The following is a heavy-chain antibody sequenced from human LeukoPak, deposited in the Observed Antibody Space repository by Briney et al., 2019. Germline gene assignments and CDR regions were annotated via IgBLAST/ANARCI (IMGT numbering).Heavy chain of an antibody. D-gene: IGHD1-26*01. CDR3: ARGPYRYSGSYWSPTKYFDY. J-gene: IGHJ4*02. Sequence: SETLSLTCAVYGGSFSGYYWSWICQPPGKGLEWIGEINHSGSTNYNPSLKSRVTISVDTSKNQFSLKLSSVTAADTAVYYCARGPYRYSGSYWSPTKYFDYWGQGTLVTVSS. V-gene: IGHV4-34*01. CDR2: INHSGST. CDR1: GGSFSGYY.